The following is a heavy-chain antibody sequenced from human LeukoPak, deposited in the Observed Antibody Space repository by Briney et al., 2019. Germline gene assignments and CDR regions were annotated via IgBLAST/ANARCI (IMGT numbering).Heavy chain of an antibody. CDR2: IIPILGIA. J-gene: IGHJ6*02. Sequence: SVKVSCKASGGTFSSYAISWVRQAPGQGLEWMGRIIPILGIANYAQKFQGRVTITRDTSASTAYMELSSLRSEDTAVYYCARVIASPYGMDVWGQGTTVTVSS. D-gene: IGHD6-6*01. V-gene: IGHV1-69*04. CDR1: GGTFSSYA. CDR3: ARVIASPYGMDV.